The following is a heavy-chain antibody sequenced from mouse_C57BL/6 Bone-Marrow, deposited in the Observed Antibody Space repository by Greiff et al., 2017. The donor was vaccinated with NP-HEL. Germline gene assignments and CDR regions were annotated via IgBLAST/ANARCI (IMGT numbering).Heavy chain of an antibody. CDR3: ARGESWGAFFDY. CDR2: IYPGDGDT. D-gene: IGHD6-1*01. Sequence: QVQLQQSGPELVKPGASVKISCKASGYTFSTSWMNWMKQRPGKGLEWIGRIYPGDGDTHYSGNFEGKASLTADTSSNSAYMQLSRLTSEDSAVYFCARGESWGAFFDYGGQGTTLTVSS. V-gene: IGHV1-82*01. J-gene: IGHJ2*01. CDR1: GYTFSTSW.